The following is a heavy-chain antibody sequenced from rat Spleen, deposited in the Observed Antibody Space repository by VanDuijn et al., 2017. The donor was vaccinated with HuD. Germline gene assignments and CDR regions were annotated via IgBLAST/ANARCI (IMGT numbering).Heavy chain of an antibody. CDR1: GFTFSDYY. J-gene: IGHJ2*01. CDR2: ISYEGNST. V-gene: IGHV5-22*01. D-gene: IGHD1-2*01. Sequence: EVRLVESGGLLVQPGRSMKVSCAASGFTFSDYYMAWVRQAPKKGLEWVASISYEGNSTYYRDSVKGRFTISRDNAKSTLYLQMDSLRSEDTATYYCARRLYDYFDYWGQGVMVTVSS. CDR3: ARRLYDYFDY.